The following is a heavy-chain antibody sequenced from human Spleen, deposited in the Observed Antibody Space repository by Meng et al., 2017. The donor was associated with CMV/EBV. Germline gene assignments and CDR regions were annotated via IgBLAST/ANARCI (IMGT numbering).Heavy chain of an antibody. CDR3: ATGEFDGSYYYGLDV. Sequence: SVKVSCKASGDSLSNYAFSWVRQAPGQGLEGMGGIIPTFGTPNYAQKFQDRVSITTDEATSTSYMDLSGLRSEDTAIYYCATGEFDGSYYYGLDVWGQGTTVTVSS. J-gene: IGHJ6*02. CDR2: IIPTFGTP. V-gene: IGHV1-69*05. CDR1: GDSLSNYA. D-gene: IGHD5-24*01.